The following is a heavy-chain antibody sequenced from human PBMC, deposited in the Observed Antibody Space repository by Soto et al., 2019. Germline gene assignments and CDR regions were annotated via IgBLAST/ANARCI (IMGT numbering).Heavy chain of an antibody. CDR3: ARDGRADGFFQH. D-gene: IGHD3-3*01. CDR1: GGSISSGGYY. J-gene: IGHJ1*01. V-gene: IGHV4-31*03. CDR2: IYFTGST. Sequence: QVQLQESGPGLVKPSQTLSLTCIVSGGSISSGGYYWSWIRQHPEKCLEWLGYIYFTGSTSYNPSLKSRVTISVDTSKNHFSLKLTSVTAADTAVYYCARDGRADGFFQHWGQGTLVSVSS.